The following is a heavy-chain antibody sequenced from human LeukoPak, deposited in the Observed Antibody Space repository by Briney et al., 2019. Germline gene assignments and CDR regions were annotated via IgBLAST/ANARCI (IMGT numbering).Heavy chain of an antibody. D-gene: IGHD6-6*01. CDR2: MNPNSGNT. CDR3: ARVQAARPPSGYYYYMDV. J-gene: IGHJ6*03. CDR1: GYTFTSYD. V-gene: IGHV1-8*01. Sequence: ASVKVSCKASGYTFTSYDINWVRQATGQGLEWMGWMNPNSGNTGYAQKFQGRVTITRNTSISTAYMELSSLRSEDTAVYYCARVQAARPPSGYYYYMDVWGKGTTVTVSS.